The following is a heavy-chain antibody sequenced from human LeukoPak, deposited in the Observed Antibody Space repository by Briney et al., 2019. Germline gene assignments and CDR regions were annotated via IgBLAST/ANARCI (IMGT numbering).Heavy chain of an antibody. CDR1: GYTFTSYA. V-gene: IGHV7-4-1*02. CDR2: INTNTGNP. Sequence: ASVKVSCKASGYTFTSYAMNWVRQAPGQGLEWMGWINTNTGNPTYAQGFTGRFVFSLDTSVSTAYLQISSLKAEDTAVYYCARDQEGQWLALVFDYWGQGTLVTVSS. J-gene: IGHJ4*02. D-gene: IGHD6-19*01. CDR3: ARDQEGQWLALVFDY.